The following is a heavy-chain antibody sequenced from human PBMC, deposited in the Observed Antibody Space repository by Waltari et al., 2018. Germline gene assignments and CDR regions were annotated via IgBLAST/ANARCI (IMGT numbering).Heavy chain of an antibody. Sequence: QVQLVQSGAEVKKTGASVKVSCKATGSIFPDYYIPWVRQAPGRGLVWVGRFNPDSGGTNYAQKFQGRVTMTTDTSITTAYMELSRLTSDDTALYYCVRGSGGYSWFDPWGQGTLLTVSS. D-gene: IGHD3-10*01. CDR3: VRGSGGYSWFDP. CDR2: FNPDSGGT. V-gene: IGHV1-2*06. J-gene: IGHJ5*02. CDR1: GSIFPDYY.